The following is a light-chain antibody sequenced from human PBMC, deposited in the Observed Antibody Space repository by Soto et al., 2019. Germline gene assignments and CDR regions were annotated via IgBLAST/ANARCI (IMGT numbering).Light chain of an antibody. CDR1: QGISSY. J-gene: IGKJ1*01. Sequence: AIRMTQSPSSLSASTGDRVTITCRASQGISSYLAWYQQKPGKAPKLLIYAASTLQSGVPSRFSGSGSGTEFTLTISSLQPEDFATYYCQQSYSIPWTFGQGTKVDIK. V-gene: IGKV1-8*01. CDR3: QQSYSIPWT. CDR2: AAS.